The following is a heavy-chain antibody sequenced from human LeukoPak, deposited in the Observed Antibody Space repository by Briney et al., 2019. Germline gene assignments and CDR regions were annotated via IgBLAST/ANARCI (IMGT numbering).Heavy chain of an antibody. CDR1: GFTFSSCG. D-gene: IGHD4-11*01. Sequence: GGSLRLSCAASGFTFSSCGMNWVRQAPGKGLEWVSAISSSGGPTYFADSVKGRFTISRDNSRNTLYLQMNSLRAEDTAVYYCARSNFLDYWGQGTLVTVSS. V-gene: IGHV3-23*01. CDR3: ARSNFLDY. CDR2: ISSSGGPT. J-gene: IGHJ4*02.